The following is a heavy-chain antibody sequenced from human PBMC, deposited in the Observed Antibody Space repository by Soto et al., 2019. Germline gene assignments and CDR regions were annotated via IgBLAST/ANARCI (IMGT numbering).Heavy chain of an antibody. CDR1: GYTFTSYD. D-gene: IGHD3-9*01. J-gene: IGHJ3*02. CDR3: ARGGTLRYFDWLLSANDAFDI. V-gene: IGHV1-8*01. Sequence: ASVKVSCKASGYTFTSYDINWVRQATGQGLKWMGWMNPNSGNTGYAQKFQGRVTMTRNTSISTAYMELSSLRSEDTAVYYCARGGTLRYFDWLLSANDAFDIWGQGTMVTVSS. CDR2: MNPNSGNT.